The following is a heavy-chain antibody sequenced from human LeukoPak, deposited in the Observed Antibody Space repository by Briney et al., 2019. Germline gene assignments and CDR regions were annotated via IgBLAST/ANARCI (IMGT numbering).Heavy chain of an antibody. CDR3: ARGGAMVRGVIYYYYGMDV. J-gene: IGHJ6*04. CDR2: IGTAGDP. Sequence: GGGLRLSCAAPGFTLHNYHMHRGRQTNGKRLEWVSAIGTAGDPYYPGSVKGRFTISRENAKNSLYLQMNSLRAGDTAVYYCARGGAMVRGVIYYYYGMDVWGKGTTVTVSS. CDR1: GFTLHNYH. V-gene: IGHV3-13*05. D-gene: IGHD3-10*01.